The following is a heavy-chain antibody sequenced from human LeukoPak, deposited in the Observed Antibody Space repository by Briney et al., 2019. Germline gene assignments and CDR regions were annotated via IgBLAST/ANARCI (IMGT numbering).Heavy chain of an antibody. D-gene: IGHD6-13*01. V-gene: IGHV1-69*13. CDR1: GGTFISYA. Sequence: VKVSCKASGGTFISYAISWVRQAPGQGLEWMGGIIPIFGTANYAQKFQGRVTITADESTSTAYMELSSLRSEDTAVYYCARDFGYSSSWYDWGQGTLVTVSS. CDR2: IIPIFGTA. CDR3: ARDFGYSSSWYD. J-gene: IGHJ4*02.